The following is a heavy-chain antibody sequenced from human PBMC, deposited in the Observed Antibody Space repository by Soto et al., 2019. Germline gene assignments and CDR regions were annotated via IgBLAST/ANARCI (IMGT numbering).Heavy chain of an antibody. CDR2: INHSGST. CDR3: ARGGFDSSGPQREFDY. J-gene: IGHJ4*02. CDR1: GGSFSGYY. D-gene: IGHD3-22*01. V-gene: IGHV4-34*01. Sequence: QVQLQQWGAGLLKPSETLSLTCAVYGGSFSGYYWSWIRQPPGKGLEWIGEINHSGSTNYNPSLMSRFTRSVDMSKNQFALKLSSVTAAETGVYYCARGGFDSSGPQREFDYWGQGTLVTVSS.